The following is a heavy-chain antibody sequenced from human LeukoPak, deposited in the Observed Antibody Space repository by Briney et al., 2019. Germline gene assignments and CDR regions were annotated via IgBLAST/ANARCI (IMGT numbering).Heavy chain of an antibody. CDR1: GFTFSDYY. CDR3: ARPLRYSSGWETTYDY. D-gene: IGHD6-19*01. CDR2: ISSSSSYT. J-gene: IGHJ4*02. Sequence: PGGSLRLSCAASGFTFSDYYMSWIRQAPGKGLEWVSYISSSSSYTNYADSVKGRFTISRDNAKNSLYLQMNRLRAEDTAVYYCARPLRYSSGWETTYDYWGQGTLVTVSS. V-gene: IGHV3-11*06.